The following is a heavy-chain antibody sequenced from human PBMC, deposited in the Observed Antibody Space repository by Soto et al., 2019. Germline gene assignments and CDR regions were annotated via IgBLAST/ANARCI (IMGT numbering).Heavy chain of an antibody. CDR3: SRVGCSNSKCYTRGMDV. D-gene: IGHD2-2*01. CDR2: IYSDGTT. J-gene: IGHJ6*02. V-gene: IGHV4-4*07. Sequence: TLSLTCTVSGGSISGYYWSWVRQPAGKGLEWVGRIYSDGTTNYSPSLKSRVTMSLDTSKDQFSLHLNSVTAADTAVYYCSRVGCSNSKCYTRGMDVWGQGTTVTVSS. CDR1: GGSISGYY.